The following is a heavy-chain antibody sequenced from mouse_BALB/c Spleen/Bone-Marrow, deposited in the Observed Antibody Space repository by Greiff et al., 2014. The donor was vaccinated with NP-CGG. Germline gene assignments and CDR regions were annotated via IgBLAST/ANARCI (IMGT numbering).Heavy chain of an antibody. CDR1: GFNIKDTY. CDR3: TRRGFDF. V-gene: IGHV14-3*02. CDR2: IDPENGNI. Sequence: VQLKESGAELVKPGASVKLSCTASGFNIKDTYIHWVKRRPEQGLEWIGRIDPENGNIKYDPKFQVKATITADTSSNTAYLQLSSLTSEDTAVYYCTRRGFDFWGQGTPLTVSS. J-gene: IGHJ2*01.